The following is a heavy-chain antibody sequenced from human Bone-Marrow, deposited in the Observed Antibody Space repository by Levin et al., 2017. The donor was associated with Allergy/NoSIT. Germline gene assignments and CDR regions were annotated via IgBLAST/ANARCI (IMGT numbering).Heavy chain of an antibody. J-gene: IGHJ4*02. CDR3: AKDVAVWGGGGVIDY. CDR2: ISGSGDTT. V-gene: IGHV3-23*01. CDR1: GFAFSSYA. Sequence: GESLKISCAASGFAFSSYAMSWVRQAPGKGLEWVSGISGSGDTTYYADSVKGRFTISRDNSENTVYLQMNSLRADDTAVYYCAKDVAVWGGGGVIDYWGQGTLVTVSS. D-gene: IGHD3-16*01.